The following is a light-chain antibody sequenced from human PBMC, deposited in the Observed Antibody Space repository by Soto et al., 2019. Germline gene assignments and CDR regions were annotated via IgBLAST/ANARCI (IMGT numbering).Light chain of an antibody. V-gene: IGLV2-8*01. CDR3: SSYAGSNVLYV. Sequence: QSALTQPPSASGSPGQSVTISCTGTSSDVGAYDYVAWYQQHPGKAPKLIIFVVNKRPSGVPDRFSGSKSGNTASLTVSGLQAEDEADYYCSSYAGSNVLYVFGTGTKLTVL. CDR2: VVN. CDR1: SSDVGAYDY. J-gene: IGLJ1*01.